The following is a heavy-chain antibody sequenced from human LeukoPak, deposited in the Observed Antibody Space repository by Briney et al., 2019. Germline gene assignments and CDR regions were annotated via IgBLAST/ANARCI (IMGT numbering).Heavy chain of an antibody. V-gene: IGHV3-23*01. CDR1: GFMFRNYA. Sequence: GGSLRLSCAASGFMFRNYAMDWVRQAPGKGLEWVSAIIASGGTTYYADSVKGRFTISRDNSKNTLFLQMNSLRAADTAVYYCAKDFGDRFYYFDSWGQGTLVTVSS. CDR3: AKDFGDRFYYFDS. D-gene: IGHD4-17*01. CDR2: IIASGGTT. J-gene: IGHJ4*02.